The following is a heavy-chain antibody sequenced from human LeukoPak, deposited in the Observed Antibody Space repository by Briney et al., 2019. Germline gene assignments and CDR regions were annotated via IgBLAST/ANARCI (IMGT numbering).Heavy chain of an antibody. CDR2: IYSGSST. J-gene: IGHJ4*02. CDR1: GFTVSSNY. D-gene: IGHD3-22*01. V-gene: IGHV3-53*01. CDR3: ARDRDSSGYRDY. Sequence: GGSLRLSCAASGFTVSSNYMSWVRQAPGKGLEWVSVIYSGSSTYYADSVKGRFTISRDNSKNTLYLQMNSLRAEDTAVYYCARDRDSSGYRDYWGQGTLVTVSS.